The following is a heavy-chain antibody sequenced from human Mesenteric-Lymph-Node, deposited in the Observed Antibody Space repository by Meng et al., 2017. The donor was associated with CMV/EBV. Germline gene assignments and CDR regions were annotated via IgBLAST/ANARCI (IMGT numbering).Heavy chain of an antibody. V-gene: IGHV4-39*07. CDR2: MYYSGST. CDR1: GGSISSTSYY. CDR3: ASLSMVRGVIPSGDV. Sequence: GSLRLSCTVSGGSISSTSYYWGWIRQPPGKGLEWIGSMYYSGSTYYNPSLKSRVTLSLDTSKNQFSLKLSYVTAADTAVYYCASLSMVRGVIPSGDVWGQGTTVTVSS. J-gene: IGHJ6*02. D-gene: IGHD3-10*01.